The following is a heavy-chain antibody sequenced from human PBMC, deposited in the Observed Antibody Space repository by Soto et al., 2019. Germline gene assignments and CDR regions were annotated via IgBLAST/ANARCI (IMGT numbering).Heavy chain of an antibody. J-gene: IGHJ1*01. CDR1: GGSISSGGYS. D-gene: IGHD3-3*01. Sequence: PSETLSLTCAVSGGSISSGGYSWSWIRQHPGKGLEWIGYIYYSGSTYYNPSLKSRVTISVDTSKNQFSLKLSSVTAADTAVYYCARGVAHYDFWSSYYRESFQDWGQGTLITVSS. CDR2: IYYSGST. V-gene: IGHV4-31*11. CDR3: ARGVAHYDFWSSYYRESFQD.